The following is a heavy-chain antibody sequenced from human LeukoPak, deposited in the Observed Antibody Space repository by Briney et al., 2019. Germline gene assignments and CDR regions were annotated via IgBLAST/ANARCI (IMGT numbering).Heavy chain of an antibody. Sequence: SETLSLTCAVSGGSISSGGYSWSWIRQPPGKGLEWIGSIYHSGSTYYNPSLKSRVTISVDASKNQFSLKLSSVTAADTAVYYCARSKGDGYNFDYWGQGTLVTVSS. J-gene: IGHJ4*02. V-gene: IGHV4-30-2*03. CDR2: IYHSGST. CDR1: GGSISSGGYS. CDR3: ARSKGDGYNFDY. D-gene: IGHD5-24*01.